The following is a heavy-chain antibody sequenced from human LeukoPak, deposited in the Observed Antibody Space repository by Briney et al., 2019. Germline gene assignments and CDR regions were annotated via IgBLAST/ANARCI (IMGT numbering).Heavy chain of an antibody. CDR3: ARKLGNWFDP. Sequence: GASLQISCQGSGSSFTSYWIGWVRQLPGKGLEWMGIIYPGDSDTRYSTSFQGQVTISADKSISTAYLQWSSLKASDTAMYYCARKLGNWFDPWGQGTLVTVSS. V-gene: IGHV5-51*01. CDR1: GSSFTSYW. CDR2: IYPGDSDT. D-gene: IGHD1-26*01. J-gene: IGHJ5*02.